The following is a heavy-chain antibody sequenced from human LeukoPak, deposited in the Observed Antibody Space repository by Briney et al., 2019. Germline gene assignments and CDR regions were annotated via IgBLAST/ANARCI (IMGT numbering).Heavy chain of an antibody. V-gene: IGHV3-48*03. CDR3: ARRFDH. J-gene: IGHJ4*02. Sequence: GGSLRLSCAASGFTFSSYEMNWVRQAPGKGLEWVSYITGSGDTIYYADSVKGRFTISRDTAKNSLYLQMNSLRAEDTAVYYCARRFDHWSQGTLVTVSS. CDR2: ITGSGDTI. CDR1: GFTFSSYE.